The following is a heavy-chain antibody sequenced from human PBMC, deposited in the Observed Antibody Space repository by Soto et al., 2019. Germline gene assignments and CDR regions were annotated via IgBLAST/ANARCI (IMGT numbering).Heavy chain of an antibody. CDR2: IYPGDSDT. D-gene: IGHD3-22*01. V-gene: IGHV5-51*01. J-gene: IGHJ6*02. CDR3: ARHGAPYYYDSSGYYRYYYGMDV. Sequence: GESLKISCKGSGYSFTIYWIGWVRQMPGKGLEWMGIIYPGDSDTRYSPSFQGQVTISADKSISTAYLQWSSLKASDTAMYYCARHGAPYYYDSSGYYRYYYGMDVWGQGTTVTVSS. CDR1: GYSFTIYW.